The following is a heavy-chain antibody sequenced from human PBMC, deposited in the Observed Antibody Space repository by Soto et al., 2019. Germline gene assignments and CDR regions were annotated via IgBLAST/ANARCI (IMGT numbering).Heavy chain of an antibody. J-gene: IGHJ4*02. CDR3: AKGQTAHYDFWSGSNPPDY. Sequence: LILSCAASGFTCRSYGWHWVRQAPGKWLEWVAVISYDGSNKYYADSVKGRFTISRDNSKNTLYLQMNSLRAEDTAVYYCAKGQTAHYDFWSGSNPPDYWGQGTLVTVSS. D-gene: IGHD3-3*01. V-gene: IGHV3-30*18. CDR1: GFTCRSYG. CDR2: ISYDGSNK.